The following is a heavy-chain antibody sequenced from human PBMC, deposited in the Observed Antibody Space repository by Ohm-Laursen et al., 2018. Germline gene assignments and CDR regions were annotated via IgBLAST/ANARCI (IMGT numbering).Heavy chain of an antibody. V-gene: IGHV3-9*01. D-gene: IGHD4-17*01. Sequence: SLRLSCAASGFTFDDYAMHWVRQAPGKGLEWVSGISWNSGSIAYADSVKGRFTISRDNAKNSLYLQMNSLRAEDTALYYCAKDAAYGDSYFDYWGQGTLVTVSS. CDR3: AKDAAYGDSYFDY. CDR2: ISWNSGSI. J-gene: IGHJ4*02. CDR1: GFTFDDYA.